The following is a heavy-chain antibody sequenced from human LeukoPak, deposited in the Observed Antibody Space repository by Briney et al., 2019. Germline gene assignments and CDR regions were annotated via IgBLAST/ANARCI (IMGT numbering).Heavy chain of an antibody. CDR1: GGSFSGYY. J-gene: IGHJ5*02. CDR3: ARIARYYYDSSVEWFDP. Sequence: SETLSLTCAVYGGSFSGYYWSWIRQPPGKGLEWIGEINHSGSTNYNPSLKSLVTISVDTSKNQFSLKLSSVTAADTAVYYCARIARYYYDSSVEWFDPWGQGTLVSVPS. V-gene: IGHV4-34*01. CDR2: INHSGST. D-gene: IGHD3-22*01.